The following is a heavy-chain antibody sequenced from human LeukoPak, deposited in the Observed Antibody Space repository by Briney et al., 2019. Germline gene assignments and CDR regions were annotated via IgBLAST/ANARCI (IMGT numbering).Heavy chain of an antibody. CDR3: ARFEGDSSGYSKY. Sequence: KPSETLSLTCAVYGGSFSGYYWSWIRQPPGKGLEWIGEINHSGSTNYNPSLKSRVTISVDTSKNQFSLKLSSVTAADRAVYYCARFEGDSSGYSKYWGQGTLVTVSS. CDR2: INHSGST. V-gene: IGHV4-34*01. J-gene: IGHJ4*02. D-gene: IGHD3-22*01. CDR1: GGSFSGYY.